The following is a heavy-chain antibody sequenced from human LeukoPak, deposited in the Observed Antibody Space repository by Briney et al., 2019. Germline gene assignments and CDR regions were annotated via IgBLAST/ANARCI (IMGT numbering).Heavy chain of an antibody. CDR1: GGSFSGYY. CDR2: INHSGST. J-gene: IGHJ4*02. CDR3: ARDSGDGYNY. V-gene: IGHV4-34*01. Sequence: SETLSLTCAVYGGSFSGYYWSWIRQPPGKGLEWIGEINHSGSTNYSPSLKSRVTISVDTSKNQFSLKLSSVTAADTAVYYCARDSGDGYNYWGQGTLVTVSS. D-gene: IGHD5-24*01.